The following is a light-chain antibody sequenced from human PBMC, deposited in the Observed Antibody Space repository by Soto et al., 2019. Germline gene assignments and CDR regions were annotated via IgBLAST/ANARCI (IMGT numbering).Light chain of an antibody. V-gene: IGKV3-20*01. CDR2: GTS. J-gene: IGKJ1*01. Sequence: ETVLTQSPGTLSLSPGERATPLCRASQSVSSSSLAWYQQRPGQAPRLLIYGTSSRATGIPDRFSGSGSGTDFTLTISSLEPEDFAVYYCQQYGTSPRTFGQGTKVDIK. CDR1: QSVSSSS. CDR3: QQYGTSPRT.